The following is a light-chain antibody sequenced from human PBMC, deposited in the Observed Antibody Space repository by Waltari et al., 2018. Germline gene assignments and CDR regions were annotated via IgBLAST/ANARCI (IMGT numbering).Light chain of an antibody. CDR3: SSYTSSSLLV. CDR2: EVS. Sequence: QSALTQPVSVSGSPGQSITISCTGTSSDVGGYNYVSWYQQHPGKAPKLMIYEVSNRPSGVSNRFSGSKSGNTASLTISGLQAEDEADYYCSSYTSSSLLVFGGGTKLTVL. CDR1: SSDVGGYNY. J-gene: IGLJ3*02. V-gene: IGLV2-14*01.